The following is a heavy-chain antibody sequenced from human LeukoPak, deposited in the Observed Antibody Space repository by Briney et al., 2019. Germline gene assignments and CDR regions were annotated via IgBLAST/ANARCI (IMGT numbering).Heavy chain of an antibody. D-gene: IGHD2-2*03. CDR1: GGSFSSYSYY. CDR3: AREKLDSVIVPVRESSFYYYYYMDV. J-gene: IGHJ6*03. V-gene: IGHV4-61*02. CDR2: RST. Sequence: SETLSLTCTVSGGSFSSYSYYWSWLPQPAGQGLEWNGRRSTNYNPYLNSRVTMSVDTSKNQYSLKLSSVTAADTAVYYCAREKLDSVIVPVRESSFYYYYYMDVWGKGTTVTISS.